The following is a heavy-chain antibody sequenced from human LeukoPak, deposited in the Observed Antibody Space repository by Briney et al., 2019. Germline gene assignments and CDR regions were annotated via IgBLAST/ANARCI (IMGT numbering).Heavy chain of an antibody. D-gene: IGHD6-13*01. J-gene: IGHJ4*02. CDR3: AKTVSSWYLYFDY. CDR1: GFTFSSYA. Sequence: HPGGSLRLSCAATGFTFSSYAMSWVRQAPGKGLEWVSAISGSGGSTYYADSVKGRFTISRDNSKNTLYLQMNSLRAEDTAVYYRAKTVSSWYLYFDYWGQGTLVTVSS. V-gene: IGHV3-23*01. CDR2: ISGSGGST.